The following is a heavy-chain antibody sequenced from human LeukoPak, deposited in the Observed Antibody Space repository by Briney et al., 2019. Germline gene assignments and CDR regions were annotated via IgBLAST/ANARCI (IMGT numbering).Heavy chain of an antibody. D-gene: IGHD2-15*01. CDR2: ITGGGDTT. Sequence: GGSLRLSCAASGFTFSSYAMTWVRQAPGKGLEWVSSITGGGDTTYYADSVRGRFTISRGNSKNTLSVQMNSLRAEDTAVYYCAKQRSEVVVAATNYWGQGTLVTVSS. CDR1: GFTFSSYA. CDR3: AKQRSEVVVAATNY. V-gene: IGHV3-23*01. J-gene: IGHJ4*02.